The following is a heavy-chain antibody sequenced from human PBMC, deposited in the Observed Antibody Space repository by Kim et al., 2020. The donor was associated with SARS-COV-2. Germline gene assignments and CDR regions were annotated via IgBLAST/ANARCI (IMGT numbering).Heavy chain of an antibody. Sequence: SVKVSCKASGFTFTSSAVQWVRQARGQRLEWIGWIVVGSGNTNYAQKFQERVTITRDMSTSTAYMELSSLRSEDTAVYYCVASGYHYDILTGRNYYYYYGMDVWGQGTTVTVSS. D-gene: IGHD3-9*01. J-gene: IGHJ6*02. CDR1: GFTFTSSA. CDR3: VASGYHYDILTGRNYYYYYGMDV. CDR2: IVVGSGNT. V-gene: IGHV1-58*01.